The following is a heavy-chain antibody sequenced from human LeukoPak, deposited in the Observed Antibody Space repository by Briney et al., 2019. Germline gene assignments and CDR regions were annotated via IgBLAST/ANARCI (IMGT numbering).Heavy chain of an antibody. D-gene: IGHD2-21*02. V-gene: IGHV3-33*06. CDR2: IWYDGSNK. J-gene: IGHJ4*02. CDR3: AKDPLYGDEYYFDY. Sequence: GGSLRLSCAASGFTFSSYGMHWVRQAPGKGLEWVADIWYDGSNKYYADSVKGRFTISRDNSKNTLYLQMNSLRAEDTAVYYCAKDPLYGDEYYFDYWGQGTLVTVSS. CDR1: GFTFSSYG.